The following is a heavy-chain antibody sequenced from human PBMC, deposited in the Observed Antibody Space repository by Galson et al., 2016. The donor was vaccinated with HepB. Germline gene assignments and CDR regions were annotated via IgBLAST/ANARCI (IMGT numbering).Heavy chain of an antibody. CDR3: VRAFGRDWYFDF. CDR2: ISSGNIFK. D-gene: IGHD3/OR15-3a*01. V-gene: IGHV3-11*05. J-gene: IGHJ4*02. Sequence: SLRLSCAASGFQFSDYYMSWVRQAPGKGLEWLSYISSGNIFKKYAESVTGRFTISRDNANNSLYLQMNSLTVEDTAVYYCVRAFGRDWYFDFWGQGTLVTVAS. CDR1: GFQFSDYY.